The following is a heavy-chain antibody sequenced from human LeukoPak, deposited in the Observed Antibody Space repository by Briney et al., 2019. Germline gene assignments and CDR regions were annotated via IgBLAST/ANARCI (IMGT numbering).Heavy chain of an antibody. Sequence: SETLSLTCTVSGGSISTYYWSWIRQPPGKGLEWIGYIYYSGSTNYNPSLKSRVTISIDTSKNQFSLKLNSVTAADTAVYYCARAHSSSQDYWGQGTLVTVAS. CDR2: IYYSGST. CDR3: ARAHSSSQDY. D-gene: IGHD6-13*01. V-gene: IGHV4-59*01. J-gene: IGHJ4*02. CDR1: GGSISTYY.